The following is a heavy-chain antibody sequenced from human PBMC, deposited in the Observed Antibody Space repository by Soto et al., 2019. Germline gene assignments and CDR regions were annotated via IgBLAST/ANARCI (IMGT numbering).Heavy chain of an antibody. D-gene: IGHD1-26*01. J-gene: IGHJ5*02. Sequence: SETLSLTCTVSGGSISSYYWSWIRQPPGKGLEWIGYIYYSGSTNYNPSLKSRVTISVDTSKNQFSLKLSSVTAADTALYYCARRYSGTEEDNWFDPWGQGTLVTVSS. V-gene: IGHV4-59*08. CDR2: IYYSGST. CDR1: GGSISSYY. CDR3: ARRYSGTEEDNWFDP.